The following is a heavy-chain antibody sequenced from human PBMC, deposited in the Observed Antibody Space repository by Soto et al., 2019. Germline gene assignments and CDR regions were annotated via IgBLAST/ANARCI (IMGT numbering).Heavy chain of an antibody. CDR3: AKDRGALRWSEEHYYFDY. CDR1: GFTFSIYG. CDR2: ILYVGSKK. D-gene: IGHD4-17*01. Sequence: GGSRRLSCAASGFTFSIYGIHWVRQAPGKGLEWVAVILYVGSKKYYADSMKGRFTISRDNSKNTLYLQMNSLRVEDTALYYCAKDRGALRWSEEHYYFDYWGQGTLVTVSS. J-gene: IGHJ4*02. V-gene: IGHV3-30*18.